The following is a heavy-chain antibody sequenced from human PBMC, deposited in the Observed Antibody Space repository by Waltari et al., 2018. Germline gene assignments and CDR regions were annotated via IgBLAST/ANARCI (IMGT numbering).Heavy chain of an antibody. J-gene: IGHJ1*01. Sequence: QVQLQESGPGLVKPSQTLSLTCTVSGGSISSGDYYWSCIRQPPGKGLEWIGYIYYSGSTYYNPSLKSRVTIAVDTSKNQFSLKLSSVTAADTAVYYCARGPLYGGNSEEYFQHWGQGTLVTVSS. CDR2: IYYSGST. CDR1: GGSISSGDYY. V-gene: IGHV4-30-4*08. CDR3: ARGPLYGGNSEEYFQH. D-gene: IGHD2-21*02.